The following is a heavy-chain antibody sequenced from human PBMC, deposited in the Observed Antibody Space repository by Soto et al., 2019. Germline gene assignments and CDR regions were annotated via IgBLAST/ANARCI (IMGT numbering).Heavy chain of an antibody. CDR3: ARIADCSTTSCSFPSRFHVRGYYYYYGLDV. V-gene: IGHV1-46*01. CDR2: INPSGGST. CDR1: GYTFTSYY. J-gene: IGHJ6*02. Sequence: SVKVSCKASGYTFTSYYMHWVRQAPGQGLEWMGIINPSGGSTSYAQKYQGRVTMTTDTSTSTAYMELSSLRSDDTAVYYCARIADCSTTSCSFPSRFHVRGYYYYYGLDVWGQGTTVTVSS. D-gene: IGHD2-2*01.